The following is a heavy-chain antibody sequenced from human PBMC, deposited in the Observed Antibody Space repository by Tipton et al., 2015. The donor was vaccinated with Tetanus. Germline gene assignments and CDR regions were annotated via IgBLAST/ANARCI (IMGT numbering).Heavy chain of an antibody. D-gene: IGHD2-21*02. CDR1: GFTFSSHW. V-gene: IGHV3-21*01. Sequence: SLRLSCAASGFTFSSHWMHWVRQAPGKGLVWVSGISSSSRYIYYADSVKGRFTISRDNAKNSLCLQMISLRAEDTAVYSCARGMAEASNCGGDCYSDYWGQGTLVTVSS. CDR3: ARGMAEASNCGGDCYSDY. J-gene: IGHJ4*02. CDR2: ISSSSRYI.